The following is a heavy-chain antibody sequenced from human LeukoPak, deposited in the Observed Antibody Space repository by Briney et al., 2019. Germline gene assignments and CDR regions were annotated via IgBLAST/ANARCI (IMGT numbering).Heavy chain of an antibody. J-gene: IGHJ4*02. CDR3: AKDVPVTAIRIFDY. D-gene: IGHD2-21*02. Sequence: PPGGSLRLSCAASGFTFSSYSMNWVRQAPGKGLEWVSAISGSGGSTYYADSVKGRFTISRDNSKNTLYLQMNSLRAEDTAVYYCAKDVPVTAIRIFDYWGQGTLVTVSS. CDR2: ISGSGGST. V-gene: IGHV3-23*01. CDR1: GFTFSSYS.